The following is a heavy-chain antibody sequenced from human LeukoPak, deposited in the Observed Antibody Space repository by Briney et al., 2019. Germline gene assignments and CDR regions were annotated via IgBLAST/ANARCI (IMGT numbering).Heavy chain of an antibody. J-gene: IGHJ4*02. D-gene: IGHD5-24*01. CDR1: GGSISSGSYY. CDR3: ARGRDGYNFLNRGEYYYFDY. V-gene: IGHV4-61*02. Sequence: SETLSLTCTVSGGSISSGSYYWSWIRQPAGKGLEWIGRFYTSGSTNYNPSLKSRVTISVDTSKNQFSLKLSSVTAADTAVYYCARGRDGYNFLNRGEYYYFDYWGQGTLVTVSS. CDR2: FYTSGST.